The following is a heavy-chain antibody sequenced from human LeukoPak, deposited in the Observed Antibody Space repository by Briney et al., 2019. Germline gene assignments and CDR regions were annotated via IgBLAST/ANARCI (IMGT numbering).Heavy chain of an antibody. CDR2: INSDGSST. CDR1: KFTFSNSW. D-gene: IGHD3-16*01. J-gene: IGHJ6*03. CDR3: ARVHWDYYYMDV. V-gene: IGHV3-74*01. Sequence: PGGSLRLSCEASKFTFSNSWMHWVRQAPGKGLVWVSRINSDGSSTTYADFVKGRFTISRDNAKNTLYLQMNGLRAEDTAVYYCARVHWDYYYMDVWGKGTTVTVSS.